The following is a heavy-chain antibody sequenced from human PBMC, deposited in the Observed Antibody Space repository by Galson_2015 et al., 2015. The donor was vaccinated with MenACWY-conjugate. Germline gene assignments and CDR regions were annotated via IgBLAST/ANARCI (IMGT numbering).Heavy chain of an antibody. V-gene: IGHV3-74*01. CDR3: AVYCSSTRCYGASGGY. Sequence: SLRLSCAASGFTVSSYWMHWVRQAPGQGLVWVSLINSDGSSTSYADSVKGRFTISRDNAKKTLYLQMNSLRAEDTAVYYCAVYCSSTRCYGASGGYWGQGTLVTISS. D-gene: IGHD2-2*01. CDR1: GFTVSSYW. J-gene: IGHJ4*02. CDR2: INSDGSST.